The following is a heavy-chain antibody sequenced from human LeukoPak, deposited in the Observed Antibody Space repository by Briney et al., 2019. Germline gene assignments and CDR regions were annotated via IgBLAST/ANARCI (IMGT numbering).Heavy chain of an antibody. Sequence: GGSLRLSCAASGFTFDDYAMHWVRQAPGKGLEWVAGISWNSGSMGYVDSVKGRLTISRDNAKNSLDLQMNSLRAEDTALYSCANLVSSSWNPDAFDIWGQGTMVTVSS. CDR3: ANLVSSSWNPDAFDI. J-gene: IGHJ3*02. CDR1: GFTFDDYA. CDR2: ISWNSGSM. V-gene: IGHV3-9*01. D-gene: IGHD6-13*01.